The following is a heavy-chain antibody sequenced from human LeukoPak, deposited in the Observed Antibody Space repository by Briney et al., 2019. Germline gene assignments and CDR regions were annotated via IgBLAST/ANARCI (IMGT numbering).Heavy chain of an antibody. CDR3: ARVGVIGFEY. Sequence: GGSLRLSCAASGFTFSTYWMHWVRQTPGKGLVWVSRINGDGSSTTYADSVKGRFTISRDHAKNTLYLQMNSLRAEDTAVYYCARVGVIGFEYWGQGTLVTVSS. CDR2: INGDGSST. CDR1: GFTFSTYW. V-gene: IGHV3-74*01. J-gene: IGHJ4*02. D-gene: IGHD3-10*01.